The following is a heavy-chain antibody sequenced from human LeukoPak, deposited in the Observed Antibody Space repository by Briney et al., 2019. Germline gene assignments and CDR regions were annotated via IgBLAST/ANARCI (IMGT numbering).Heavy chain of an antibody. CDR2: IHYNGWT. J-gene: IGHJ4*02. CDR3: ARETPHHYDSSGYYPGYFEY. Sequence: SETLSLTCTVSGGSVTRGSYYWSWIRQPPGKGLEWIAYIHYNGWTNYNPSLKSRVTISVDTSKNQFSLRLSSVTAADTAVYYCARETPHHYDSSGYYPGYFEYWGQGTLVTVSS. V-gene: IGHV4-61*01. CDR1: GGSVTRGSYY. D-gene: IGHD3-22*01.